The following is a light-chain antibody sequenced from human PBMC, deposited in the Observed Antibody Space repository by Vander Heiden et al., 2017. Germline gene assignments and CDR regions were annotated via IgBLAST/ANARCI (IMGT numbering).Light chain of an antibody. J-gene: IGKJ5*01. CDR2: GAS. CDR3: QQDNNWPPIT. V-gene: IGKV3-15*01. CDR1: QSVSSN. Sequence: EIVMTQSPATLSVSPGERATLSCRASQSVSSNLAWYQQKPGQAPRLLIYGASTRATGIQARFSGSGSGTEFTLTISSLQSEDFAVYYCQQDNNWPPITFGQGTRLEIK.